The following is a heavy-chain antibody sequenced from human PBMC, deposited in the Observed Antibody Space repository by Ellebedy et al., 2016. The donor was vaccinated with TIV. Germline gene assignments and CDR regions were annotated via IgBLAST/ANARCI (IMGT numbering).Heavy chain of an antibody. CDR2: INPTGGST. J-gene: IGHJ6*02. Sequence: ASVKVSXXASGYTFTTFYMHWVRQAPGQGLEWMGIINPTGGSTTYVQKFQGRVTMTRDTSTSTVYMELSSLRSEDTAVYYCASRSRSGLVAVGNDYYAMDVWGQGTTVTVSS. CDR1: GYTFTTFY. V-gene: IGHV1-46*01. CDR3: ASRSRSGLVAVGNDYYAMDV. D-gene: IGHD6-13*01.